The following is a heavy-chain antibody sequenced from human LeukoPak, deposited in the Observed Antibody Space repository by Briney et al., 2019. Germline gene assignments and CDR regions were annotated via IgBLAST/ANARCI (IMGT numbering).Heavy chain of an antibody. CDR2: IYPGDSDT. V-gene: IGHV5-51*01. CDR3: ARHLRYCSSTTCYNNYFDP. Sequence: GESLKISCKGSGYSFTSYWIAWVRQMPGEGLEWMGIIYPGDSDTSYSPSFQGQVTISADKSISTAYLQWSSLKASDTAMYYCARHLRYCSSTTCYNNYFDPWGQGTLVTVSS. D-gene: IGHD2-2*01. CDR1: GYSFTSYW. J-gene: IGHJ5*02.